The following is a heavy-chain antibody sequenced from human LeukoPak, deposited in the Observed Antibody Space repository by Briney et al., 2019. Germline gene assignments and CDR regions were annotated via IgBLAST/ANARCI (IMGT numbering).Heavy chain of an antibody. V-gene: IGHV3-48*03. Sequence: GGSLRLSCAAAGLTFSSYDMYWVRQAPGKGLEWVAYISSSGETIYYAASVKGRFTISRDNANKSLYLRMNSLRVEDTAIYYCXXXXXGLRRTXXXEYXQHWGQXALVXVSS. CDR2: ISSSGETI. J-gene: IGHJ1*01. CDR1: GLTFSSYD. D-gene: IGHD5-12*01. CDR3: XXXXXGLRRTXXXEYXQH.